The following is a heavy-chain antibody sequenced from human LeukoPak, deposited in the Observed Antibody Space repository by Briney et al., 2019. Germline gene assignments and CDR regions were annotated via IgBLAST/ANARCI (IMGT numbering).Heavy chain of an antibody. D-gene: IGHD6-13*01. J-gene: IGHJ6*02. V-gene: IGHV4-39*02. CDR1: GGSIRSSYYY. Sequence: PSETLSLTCTVSGGSIRSSYYYWGGIRQPPGKGLEWIGSIYDSGSTYYNPSLKSRVTISVDTSKNQFSLKLNSVTAADTAVYYCARDTVSSSWYYGSYVDGMDVWGQGTTVTVSS. CDR3: ARDTVSSSWYYGSYVDGMDV. CDR2: IYDSGST.